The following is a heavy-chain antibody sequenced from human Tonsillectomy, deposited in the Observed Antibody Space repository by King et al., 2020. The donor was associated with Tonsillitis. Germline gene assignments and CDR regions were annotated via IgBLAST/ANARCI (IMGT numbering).Heavy chain of an antibody. V-gene: IGHV3-9*01. J-gene: IGHJ4*02. CDR2: FGWIRVGI. Sequence: QLVQSGGGLVQPGRSLRLSCAASGFTFDDYAMHWVRQAPGKGLEWVSGFGWIRVGIGYADSVKGRFTISRDNAKNSLYLQMNSLRAEDTALYYCATEYSSSSFDYWGQGTLVTVSS. CDR3: ATEYSSSSFDY. D-gene: IGHD6-6*01. CDR1: GFTFDDYA.